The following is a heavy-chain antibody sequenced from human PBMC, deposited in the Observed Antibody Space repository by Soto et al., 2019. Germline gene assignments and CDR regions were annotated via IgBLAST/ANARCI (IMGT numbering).Heavy chain of an antibody. D-gene: IGHD6-19*01. J-gene: IGHJ3*02. V-gene: IGHV1-18*01. CDR2: ISAYNGNT. CDR3: AREWRRQWLVGSDAFDI. CDR1: GYTFTSYG. Sequence: ASVKVSCEASGYTFTSYGISWVRQAPEQGLEWMGWISAYNGNTNYAQKLQGRVTMTTDTSTSTAYMELRSLRSDDTAVYYCAREWRRQWLVGSDAFDIWGQGTMVTVSS.